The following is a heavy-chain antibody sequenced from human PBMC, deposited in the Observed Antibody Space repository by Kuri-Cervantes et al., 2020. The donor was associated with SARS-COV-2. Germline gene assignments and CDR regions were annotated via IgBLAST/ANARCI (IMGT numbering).Heavy chain of an antibody. Sequence: GESLKISCAVSGFTFSSYAMSWVRQAPGKGLEWVSAISGSGGSTYYADSVKGRFTISRDNAKNSLYLQINSLIAEDTAVYYCASRYYGSRSYSYFDYWGQGTLVTVSS. J-gene: IGHJ4*02. D-gene: IGHD3-10*01. CDR3: ASRYYGSRSYSYFDY. CDR1: GFTFSSYA. V-gene: IGHV3-23*01. CDR2: ISGSGGST.